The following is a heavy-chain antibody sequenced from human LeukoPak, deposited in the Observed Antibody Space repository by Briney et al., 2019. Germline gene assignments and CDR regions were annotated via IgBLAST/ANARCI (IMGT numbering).Heavy chain of an antibody. CDR3: ARDRHIQLWSLYDY. V-gene: IGHV4-61*08. Sequence: PSQTLSLTCTVSGGSISSGGYYWSWIRQPPGKGLEWIGYIYYTGSTNYNPSLKSRVTISVDTSKNQFSLKLSSVTAADTAVYYCARDRHIQLWSLYDYWGQGTLVTVSS. D-gene: IGHD5-18*01. CDR1: GGSISSGGYY. J-gene: IGHJ4*02. CDR2: IYYTGST.